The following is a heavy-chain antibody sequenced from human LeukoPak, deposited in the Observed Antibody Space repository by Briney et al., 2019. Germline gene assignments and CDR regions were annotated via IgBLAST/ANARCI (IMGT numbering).Heavy chain of an antibody. V-gene: IGHV1-18*01. CDR2: ISAYNGNT. CDR1: GYTFTSYG. J-gene: IGHJ4*02. Sequence: GASVKVSCKASGYTFTSYGISWVRQAPGQGLEWMGWISAYNGNTNYAQKLQGRVTMTTDTSTSTAYMELRSLRSDDTAVYYCARVPPPNYDILTGHYDEYYFDYWGQGTLVTVSS. D-gene: IGHD3-9*01. CDR3: ARVPPPNYDILTGHYDEYYFDY.